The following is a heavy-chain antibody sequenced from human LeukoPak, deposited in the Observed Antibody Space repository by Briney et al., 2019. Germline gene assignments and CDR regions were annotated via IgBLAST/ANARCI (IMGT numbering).Heavy chain of an antibody. CDR2: ISANNGYT. Sequence: ASVEVSCKASGYTFTSYGISWVRQAPGQGLEWMGWISANNGYTNYAQKLQGRVTMTTDTSTTTAYMELTSLTSDDTAVYYCARDEHYYGSGTYYRRASTFDIWGQGTMVTVSS. CDR1: GYTFTSYG. D-gene: IGHD3-10*01. V-gene: IGHV1-18*04. CDR3: ARDEHYYGSGTYYRRASTFDI. J-gene: IGHJ3*02.